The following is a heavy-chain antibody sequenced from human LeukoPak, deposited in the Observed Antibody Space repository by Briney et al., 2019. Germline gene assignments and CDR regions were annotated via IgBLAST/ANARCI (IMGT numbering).Heavy chain of an antibody. CDR2: ISYDGSNK. V-gene: IGHV3-30-3*01. J-gene: IGHJ3*02. CDR3: AKDHAHGGAFDI. CDR1: GFTFSSYA. D-gene: IGHD2-8*01. Sequence: GGSLRLSCAASGFTFSSYAMHWVRQAPGKGLEWVAVISYDGSNKYYADSVKGRFTISRDNSKNTLYLQMNSLRAEDTAVYYCAKDHAHGGAFDIWGQGTMVTVSS.